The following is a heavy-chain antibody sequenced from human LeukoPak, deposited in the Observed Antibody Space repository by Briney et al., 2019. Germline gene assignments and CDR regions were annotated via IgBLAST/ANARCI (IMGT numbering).Heavy chain of an antibody. D-gene: IGHD3-10*01. CDR3: ARTTHQYYYGSGSYYDY. CDR2: INHSGST. CDR1: GGSFSGYY. V-gene: IGHV4-34*01. Sequence: PSETLSLTCAVYGGSFSGYYWSWIRQPPGKGPEWIGEINHSGSTNYNPSLKSRVTISVDTSKNQFSLKLSSVTAADTAVYYCARTTHQYYYGSGSYYDYWGQGTLVTVSS. J-gene: IGHJ4*02.